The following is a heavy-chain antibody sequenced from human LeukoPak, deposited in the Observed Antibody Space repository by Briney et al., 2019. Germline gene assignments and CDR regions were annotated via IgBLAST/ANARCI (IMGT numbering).Heavy chain of an antibody. Sequence: ETLSLTCTVSGGSISGSTSYWGWIRQSPGKGLEWIGLLNYSGTTYYNPSFKSRVSISIDRSRTQFSLKLSSVTAADTAFYYCSRYDSDTGDFDPWGQGTLVTISS. J-gene: IGHJ5*02. CDR1: GGSISGSTSY. CDR2: LNYSGTT. CDR3: SRYDSDTGDFDP. D-gene: IGHD3-10*01. V-gene: IGHV4-39*07.